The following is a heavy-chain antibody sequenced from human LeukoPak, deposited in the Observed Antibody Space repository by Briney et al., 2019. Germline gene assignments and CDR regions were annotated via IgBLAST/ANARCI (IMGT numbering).Heavy chain of an antibody. CDR3: ASTRYSSGWYVHY. CDR1: GGSISSSSYY. Sequence: PSETLSLTCTVSGGSISSSSYYWGWIRQPPGKGLEWIGSIYYSGSTYYNPSLKSRVTISIDTSKSQFSLKLSSVTAADTAVYYCASTRYSSGWYVHYWGQGTLVTVSS. D-gene: IGHD6-19*01. CDR2: IYYSGST. J-gene: IGHJ4*02. V-gene: IGHV4-39*07.